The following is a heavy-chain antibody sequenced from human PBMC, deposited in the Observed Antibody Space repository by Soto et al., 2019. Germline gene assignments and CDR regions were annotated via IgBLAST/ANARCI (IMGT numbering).Heavy chain of an antibody. CDR2: INHSGST. J-gene: IGHJ5*02. D-gene: IGHD3-22*01. Sequence: PSETLSLTCAVYGVSFSGYYWSWIRQPPGKGLEWIGEINHSGSTKYNPSLKSRVTISVDTSKNQFSLKLSSVTAADTAVYYCARDFFDSSDYTTNWFDPWGQGTLVTVS. V-gene: IGHV4-34*01. CDR1: GVSFSGYY. CDR3: ARDFFDSSDYTTNWFDP.